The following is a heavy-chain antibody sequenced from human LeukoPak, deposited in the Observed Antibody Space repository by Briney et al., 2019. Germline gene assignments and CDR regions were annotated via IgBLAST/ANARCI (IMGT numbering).Heavy chain of an antibody. CDR1: GFTFSSYA. V-gene: IGHV3-23*01. J-gene: IGHJ4*02. Sequence: GGSLRLSCGASGFTFSSYAMTWVRQAPGKGLEWVSAIGGGGGSINYADSVKGRFTISRDNSKNTLYLQLNILRAEDTAVYFCAKGRGSPYYFDYWGQGTLVTVSS. CDR3: AKGRGSPYYFDY. CDR2: IGGGGGSI. D-gene: IGHD1-26*01.